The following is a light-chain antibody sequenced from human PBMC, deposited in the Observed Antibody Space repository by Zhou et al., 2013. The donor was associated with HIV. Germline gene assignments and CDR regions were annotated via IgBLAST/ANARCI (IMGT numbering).Light chain of an antibody. Sequence: DIQLTQSPSLLSASVGDRVTITCRATPGIDTYLAWYQQRPGKAPKLLIYGASTLQSGVPSRFSGSGSEREFNLTIDGLQPDDFATYYCHQYDNLWTFGPGTRVDVK. CDR2: GAS. V-gene: IGKV1-9*01. CDR3: HQYDNLWT. CDR1: PGIDTY. J-gene: IGKJ1*01.